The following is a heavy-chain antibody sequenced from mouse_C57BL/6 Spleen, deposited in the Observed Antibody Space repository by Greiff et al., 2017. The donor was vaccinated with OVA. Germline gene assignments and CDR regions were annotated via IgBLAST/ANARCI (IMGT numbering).Heavy chain of an antibody. CDR2: IHPNSGST. V-gene: IGHV1-64*01. J-gene: IGHJ2*01. CDR1: GYTFTSYW. Sequence: QVQLQQPGAELVKPGASVKFSCKASGYTFTSYWMHWVKQRPGQGLEWIGMIHPNSGSTNYNEKFKSKATLTVDKSSSTAYMQLSSLTSEGSAVYYCARGAVDGDYFDYWGQGTTLTVSS. CDR3: ARGAVDGDYFDY. D-gene: IGHD2-3*01.